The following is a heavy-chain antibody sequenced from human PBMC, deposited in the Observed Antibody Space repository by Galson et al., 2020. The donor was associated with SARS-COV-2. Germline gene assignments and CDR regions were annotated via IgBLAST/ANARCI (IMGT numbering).Heavy chain of an antibody. CDR1: GFTFSSYS. D-gene: IGHD2-21*01. V-gene: IGHV3-48*02. CDR2: ISSSSSTI. CDR3: ASIVWPDY. J-gene: IGHJ4*02. Sequence: GESLNISCAASGFTFSSYSMNWVRQAPGKGLEWVSYISSSSSTIYYADSVKGRFTISRDNAKNSLYLQMNSLRDEDTAVYYCASIVWPDYWGQGTLVTVSS.